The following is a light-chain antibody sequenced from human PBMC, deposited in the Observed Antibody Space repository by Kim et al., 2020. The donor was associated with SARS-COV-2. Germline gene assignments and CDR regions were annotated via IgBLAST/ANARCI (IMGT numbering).Light chain of an antibody. CDR1: QSVSSY. Sequence: LSPGERATLSCRASQSVSSYLAWYQQKPGQAPRLLIYDASNRATGIPARFSGSGSGTDFTLTISSLEPEDFAVYYCQQRSNWPPLTFGGGTKVEI. CDR3: QQRSNWPPLT. V-gene: IGKV3-11*01. CDR2: DAS. J-gene: IGKJ4*01.